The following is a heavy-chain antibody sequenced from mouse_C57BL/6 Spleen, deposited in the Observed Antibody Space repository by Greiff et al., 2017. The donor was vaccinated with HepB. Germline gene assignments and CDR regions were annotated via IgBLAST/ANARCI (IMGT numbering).Heavy chain of an antibody. V-gene: IGHV5-6*02. J-gene: IGHJ1*03. D-gene: IGHD4-1*01. CDR3: ARRQRTGTRGYFDV. Sequence: EVMLVESGGDLVKPGGSLKLSCAASGFTFSSYGMSWVRQTPDKRLEWVAPISSGGSYTYYPDSVKGRFTISRDNAKNTLYLQMSSLKSEDTAMYYCARRQRTGTRGYFDVWGTGTTVTVSS. CDR1: GFTFSSYG. CDR2: ISSGGSYT.